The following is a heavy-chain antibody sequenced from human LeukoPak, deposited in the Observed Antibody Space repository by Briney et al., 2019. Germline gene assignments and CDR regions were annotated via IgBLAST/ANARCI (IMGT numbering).Heavy chain of an antibody. J-gene: IGHJ3*02. V-gene: IGHV4-61*02. CDR1: GDSISSGDYY. CDR2: ISSSGST. Sequence: SQTLSLTCTVSGDSISSGDYYWGWLRQPAGKGLDWIVRISSSGSTNYNPSLKSRVTISVDPSKNQFSLKLSSVTAADTAVYFCARGPYSYDSSGAFDIWGQGTMVTVSS. D-gene: IGHD3-22*01. CDR3: ARGPYSYDSSGAFDI.